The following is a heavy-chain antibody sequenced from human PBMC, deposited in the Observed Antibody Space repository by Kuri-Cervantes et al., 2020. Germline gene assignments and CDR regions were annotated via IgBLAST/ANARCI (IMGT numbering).Heavy chain of an antibody. Sequence: GESLKISCTASGFTFSSYSMNWVRQAPGKGLEWVSPISSSSSYIYYADSVKGRFTISRDNAKNSLYLQMNSLRAEDTAVYYCARVPPLGLQPNPYFDYWGQGTLVTVSS. V-gene: IGHV3-21*01. J-gene: IGHJ4*02. CDR2: ISSSSSYI. CDR1: GFTFSSYS. CDR3: ARVPPLGLQPNPYFDY. D-gene: IGHD4-11*01.